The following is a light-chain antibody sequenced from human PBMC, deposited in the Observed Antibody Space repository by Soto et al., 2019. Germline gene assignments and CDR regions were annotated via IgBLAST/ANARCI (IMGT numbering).Light chain of an antibody. CDR2: GAS. J-gene: IGKJ4*01. CDR1: QSLSSSY. Sequence: EIVLKQSLDIMCVAPGERATXSCRASQSLSSSYLAWYQQKPGQAPRLLIYGASSRATGIPDRFSGSGSGTDFTLTISRLEPEDFVVYYCQQSVSSFPAFGGGTKVDIK. CDR3: QQSVSSFPA. V-gene: IGKV3-20*01.